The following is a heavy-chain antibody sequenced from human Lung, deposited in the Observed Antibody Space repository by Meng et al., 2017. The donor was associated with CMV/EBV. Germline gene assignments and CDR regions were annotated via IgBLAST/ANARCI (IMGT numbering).Heavy chain of an antibody. D-gene: IGHD3-3*01. Sequence: GSLRLXCAAYGGSFSGYYWSWIRQPPGKGLEWIGEINHSGSTNYNPSLKSRVTISVDTSKNQFSLKLSSVTDADTAVYYCARGRYDFWSGYYRGYFDYWGQGTXVTVYS. J-gene: IGHJ4*02. V-gene: IGHV4-34*01. CDR2: INHSGST. CDR3: ARGRYDFWSGYYRGYFDY. CDR1: GGSFSGYY.